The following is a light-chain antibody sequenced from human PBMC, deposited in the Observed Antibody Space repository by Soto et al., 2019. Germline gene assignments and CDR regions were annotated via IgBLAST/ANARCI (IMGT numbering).Light chain of an antibody. Sequence: QSVLTQPASVSGSPGQSITISCTGTSSDVGGYKYVSWYQQHPGKAPKLMIYEVSNRPSGVSSRFSGSKSGNSASLTISWLRAEDEADYYCSSYTTSSTLYVFGTGTKLTVL. J-gene: IGLJ1*01. CDR3: SSYTTSSTLYV. CDR1: SSDVGGYKY. V-gene: IGLV2-14*01. CDR2: EVS.